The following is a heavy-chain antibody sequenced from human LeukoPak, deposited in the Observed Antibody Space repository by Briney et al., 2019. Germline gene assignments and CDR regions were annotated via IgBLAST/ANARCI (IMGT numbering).Heavy chain of an antibody. CDR1: GFTFSNYG. CDR3: AKGGQWLENRYYFDY. Sequence: GRPLRLSCAASGFTFSNYGMHWVRQAPGKGLEWMAFIWYDGSNKYYADSVKGRFTISRDNSKNTVFLQMDSLRGEDTAVYYCAKGGQWLENRYYFDYWGQGTLVTVSS. V-gene: IGHV3-33*06. D-gene: IGHD6-19*01. J-gene: IGHJ4*02. CDR2: IWYDGSNK.